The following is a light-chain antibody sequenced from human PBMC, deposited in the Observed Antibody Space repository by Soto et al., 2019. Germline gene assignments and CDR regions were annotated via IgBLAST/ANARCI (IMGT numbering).Light chain of an antibody. CDR1: PRVGRD. CDR3: PQLLDRPQT. V-gene: IGKV3-15*01. J-gene: IGKJ2*01. CDR2: GAS. Sequence: EIVITKSPATLCVSPGASATLSCRARPRVGRDLVWYRQKPGQAPRLRNYGASNRATAVPERVSGSGSGTVFTITIRCLQSDVFAGYCCPQLLDRPQTFGPGAQVEIK.